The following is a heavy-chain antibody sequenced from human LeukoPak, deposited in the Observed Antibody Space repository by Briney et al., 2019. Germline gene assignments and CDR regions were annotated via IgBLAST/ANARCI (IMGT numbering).Heavy chain of an antibody. J-gene: IGHJ5*02. V-gene: IGHV1-2*02. CDR2: INPNSGGT. D-gene: IGHD1-7*01. CDR3: ARVWDYLRWFDP. Sequence: GASVKVSCKASGYTFTGYYMHWVRQAPGQGLEWMGWINPNSGGTNYAQKFQGRVAMTRDTSISTAYMELSRLRSDDTAVYYCARVWDYLRWFDPWGQGTLVTVSS. CDR1: GYTFTGYY.